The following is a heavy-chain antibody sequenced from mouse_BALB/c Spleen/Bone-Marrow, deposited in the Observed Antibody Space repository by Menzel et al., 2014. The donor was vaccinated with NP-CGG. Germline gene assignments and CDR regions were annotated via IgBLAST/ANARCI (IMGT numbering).Heavy chain of an antibody. CDR3: ARPKGFALDY. J-gene: IGHJ2*01. V-gene: IGHV1-4*01. CDR1: GYTFTDYT. CDR2: VNPRSGYA. Sequence: QVQLQQSGAELASPGASVKMSCKASGYTFTDYTIQWVKQRPGQGLEWIGYVNPRSGYANYNQRFKDKATLTADKSSSTAFMQLSGLTSEDSAVYYCARPKGFALDYWGQGTALTVSS.